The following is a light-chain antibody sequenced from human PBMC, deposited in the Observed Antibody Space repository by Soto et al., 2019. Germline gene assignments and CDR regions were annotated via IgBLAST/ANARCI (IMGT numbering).Light chain of an antibody. Sequence: DIQMTQSPSSLSASVGDRVTITCRTSQTTNTHLSWYQHKPGRAPNLLIYAASSLQSGVPSRFSGSGSGTDFTLTISSLQPEDFATYYCQQTYNTPWTFSQGTKVEIK. J-gene: IGKJ1*01. V-gene: IGKV1-39*01. CDR3: QQTYNTPWT. CDR2: AAS. CDR1: QTTNTH.